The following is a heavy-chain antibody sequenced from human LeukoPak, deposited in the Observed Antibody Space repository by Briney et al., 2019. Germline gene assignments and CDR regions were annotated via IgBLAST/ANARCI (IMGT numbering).Heavy chain of an antibody. J-gene: IGHJ1*01. D-gene: IGHD6-19*01. Sequence: GRSLRLSCAASGFTFSSYGMHWVRQAPGKGLEWVAVIWYDGSNKYYADSVKGRFTISRDNSKNTLYLQMNSLRAEDAAVYYCARYSGWYGTEYFQHWGQGTLVTVSS. CDR2: IWYDGSNK. V-gene: IGHV3-33*01. CDR1: GFTFSSYG. CDR3: ARYSGWYGTEYFQH.